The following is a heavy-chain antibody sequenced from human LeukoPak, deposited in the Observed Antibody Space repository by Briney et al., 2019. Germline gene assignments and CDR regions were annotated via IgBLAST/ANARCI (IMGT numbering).Heavy chain of an antibody. Sequence: KTGGSLRLSCAASGFTFSSYSMNWVRQAPGKGLEWVSSISRSSSYVYYADSVKGRFTISRDNAKNSLYLQMNSLRAEDTAVYYCARALTTVTTGTVYWRQGTLVTVSS. J-gene: IGHJ4*02. V-gene: IGHV3-21*01. CDR2: ISRSSSYV. CDR1: GFTFSSYS. D-gene: IGHD4-17*01. CDR3: ARALTTVTTGTVY.